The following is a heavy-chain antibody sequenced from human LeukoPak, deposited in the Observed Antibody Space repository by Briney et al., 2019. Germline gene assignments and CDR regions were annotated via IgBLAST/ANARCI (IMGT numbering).Heavy chain of an antibody. J-gene: IGHJ4*02. CDR3: ARDFGDYVWGGTILGEDY. CDR1: GFTFSDYH. CDR2: ISSSGSTI. V-gene: IGHV3-11*01. D-gene: IGHD3-16*01. Sequence: GGSLRLSGAASGFTFSDYHMSWIRQGPGKGLEWVSYISSSGSTIYYADSVKGRFTISRDNAKNSLYLQMNSLRAEDTAVYYCARDFGDYVWGGTILGEDYWGQGTLVTVSS.